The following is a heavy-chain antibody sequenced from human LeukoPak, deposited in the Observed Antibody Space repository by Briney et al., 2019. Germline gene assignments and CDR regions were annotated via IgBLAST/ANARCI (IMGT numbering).Heavy chain of an antibody. Sequence: SETLSLTCTVSGGSISTYYWSWIRQPPGKGLEWIGFIYHSGITNYNPSLKSRVTISVDTSKNQFSLNLSSVTAADTAVYYCARDERSDTSGWHLGYWGQGTLVTVSS. D-gene: IGHD6-19*01. J-gene: IGHJ4*02. CDR1: GGSISTYY. CDR2: IYHSGIT. CDR3: ARDERSDTSGWHLGY. V-gene: IGHV4-59*01.